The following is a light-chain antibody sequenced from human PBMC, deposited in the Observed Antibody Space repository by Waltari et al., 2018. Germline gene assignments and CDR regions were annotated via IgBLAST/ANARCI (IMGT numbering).Light chain of an antibody. CDR2: EVT. CDR1: SSDIGRYNL. J-gene: IGLJ2*01. V-gene: IGLV2-23*02. Sequence: QSALTQPASVSGSPGQSITISCTGTSSDIGRYNLVSWYQQHPGQAPKLLIYEVTKRPSGISNRFSASKSGNTASRTISGLQAEDEAEYYCCSYAPSVTYVVFGGGTKLTVL. CDR3: CSYAPSVTYVV.